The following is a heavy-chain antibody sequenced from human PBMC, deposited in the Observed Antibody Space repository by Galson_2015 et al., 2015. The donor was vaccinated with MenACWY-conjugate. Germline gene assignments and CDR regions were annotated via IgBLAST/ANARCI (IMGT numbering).Heavy chain of an antibody. Sequence: SLRLSCAASGFTFSSYAMSWVRQAPGKGLEWVSASDSGGSTYYADSVKGRFTISRDNSKNTLYLQMNSLRAEDTAVFYCAKAPHVNIVATPPDYGGQGTLVTVSS. CDR2: SDSGGST. CDR3: AKAPHVNIVATPPDY. J-gene: IGHJ4*02. CDR1: GFTFSSYA. D-gene: IGHD5-12*01. V-gene: IGHV3-23*01.